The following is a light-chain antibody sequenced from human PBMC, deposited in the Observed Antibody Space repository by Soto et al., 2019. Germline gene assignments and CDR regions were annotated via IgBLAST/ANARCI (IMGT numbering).Light chain of an antibody. J-gene: IGKJ5*01. Sequence: DIQMTQSPSTLSASVGDRDTNTCRASQSINSWLAWYQQKPGKAPRLLIYKASNLESGVPSRFSGSGSGTDFTLTISSLQPDDFATYYCQQYNSYPITFGQGTRLEIK. V-gene: IGKV1-5*03. CDR2: KAS. CDR3: QQYNSYPIT. CDR1: QSINSW.